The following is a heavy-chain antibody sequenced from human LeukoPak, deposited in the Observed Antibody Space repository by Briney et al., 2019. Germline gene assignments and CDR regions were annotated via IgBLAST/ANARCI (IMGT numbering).Heavy chain of an antibody. CDR1: GFTFSSYE. J-gene: IGHJ3*02. V-gene: IGHV3-48*03. CDR2: IRSSGSTI. D-gene: IGHD3-22*01. Sequence: GRSLRLSCAASGFTFSSYEMNWVRQAPGKGLEWVSYIRSSGSTIYSADSVKGRFTISRDNAKNSVYLQMNSLRAEDTAVYYCARTYYYDGSGRKVGAFDIWGQGTMVTVSS. CDR3: ARTYYYDGSGRKVGAFDI.